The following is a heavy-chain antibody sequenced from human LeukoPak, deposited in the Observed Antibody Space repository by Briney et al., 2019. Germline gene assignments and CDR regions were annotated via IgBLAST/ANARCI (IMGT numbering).Heavy chain of an antibody. D-gene: IGHD3-10*01. CDR3: AKVGNYYGSGSYYNPIDY. Sequence: SLRLSCAASGFTFDDYAMHWVRQAPGKGLEWVSGISWNSGSIGYADSVKGRFTISRDNAKNSLYLQMNSLRAEDTALYYCAKVGNYYGSGSYYNPIDYWGQGTLVTVSS. V-gene: IGHV3-9*01. CDR2: ISWNSGSI. CDR1: GFTFDDYA. J-gene: IGHJ4*02.